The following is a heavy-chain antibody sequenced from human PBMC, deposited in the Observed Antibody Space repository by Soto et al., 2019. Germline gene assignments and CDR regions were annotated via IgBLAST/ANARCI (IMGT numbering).Heavy chain of an antibody. Sequence: QVQLQESGPGLVKPSQTLSLTCTLSGDPITSGGFFWTWIRQHPAKGLEWIGYIYYSGVTYYNPSLRSRSTISVDTSKNKFSLNLSSVTAAATALYYCARDLRGRRSGRFDPWGQGTLVTVSS. V-gene: IGHV4-31*03. CDR3: ARDLRGRRSGRFDP. D-gene: IGHD3-10*01. CDR2: IYYSGVT. J-gene: IGHJ5*02. CDR1: GDPITSGGFF.